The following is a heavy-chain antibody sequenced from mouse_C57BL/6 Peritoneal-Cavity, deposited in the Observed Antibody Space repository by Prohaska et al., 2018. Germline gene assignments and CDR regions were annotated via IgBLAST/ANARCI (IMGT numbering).Heavy chain of an antibody. D-gene: IGHD3-2*02. V-gene: IGHV1-82*01. CDR1: GYAFSSSW. CDR3: ARSGAYYFDY. Sequence: QVQLQQSGPELVKPGASVKISCKASGYAFSSSWMNWVKQRPGTGLEWIGRIYPGDGDTNYNLKFKGKARLTADKSSSTAYMQLSSLTSEDSAVYFCARSGAYYFDYWGQGTTLTVSS. CDR2: IYPGDGDT. J-gene: IGHJ2*01.